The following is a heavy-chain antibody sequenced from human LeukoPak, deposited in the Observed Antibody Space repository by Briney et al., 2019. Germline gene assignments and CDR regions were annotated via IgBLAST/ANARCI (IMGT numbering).Heavy chain of an antibody. J-gene: IGHJ5*02. CDR2: VKPDGSDK. V-gene: IGHV3-7*02. Sequence: GGSLRLSCAASGFTFTNYWMNWVRQAPGKGLEWVANVKPDGSDKYYVDSVKGRFTISRDNAKNSVYLQINSLRAEDTAVYYCARILAWGQGTLVTVPS. CDR1: GFTFTNYW. D-gene: IGHD2/OR15-2a*01. CDR3: ARILA.